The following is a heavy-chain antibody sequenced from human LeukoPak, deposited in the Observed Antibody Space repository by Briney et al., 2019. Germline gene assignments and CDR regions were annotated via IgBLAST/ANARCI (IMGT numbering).Heavy chain of an antibody. CDR2: ISSSGSTI. V-gene: IGHV3-48*04. D-gene: IGHD2-8*01. Sequence: PGGSLRLSCAASGFTFSSYSMNWVRQAPGKGLEWVSYISSSGSTIYYADSVKGRFTISRDNAKNSLYLQMNSLRAEDTAVYYCAREQMIYNAFDIWGQGTMVTVSS. CDR3: AREQMIYNAFDI. J-gene: IGHJ3*02. CDR1: GFTFSSYS.